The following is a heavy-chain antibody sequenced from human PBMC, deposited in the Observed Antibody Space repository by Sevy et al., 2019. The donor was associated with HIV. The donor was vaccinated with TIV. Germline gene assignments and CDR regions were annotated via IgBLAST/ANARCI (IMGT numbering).Heavy chain of an antibody. J-gene: IGHJ3*02. V-gene: IGHV1-2*02. CDR3: ARSISAGNPDAFDI. CDR2: INPNSGGT. CDR1: GYTFTGYY. D-gene: IGHD3-3*02. Sequence: ASVKVSCKASGYTFTGYYMHWVRQAPGQGLEWMGWINPNSGGTNYAQKFQGRVTMTRDTSISTAYMELSRLSSDDTAVYYCARSISAGNPDAFDIWGQGTMVTVSS.